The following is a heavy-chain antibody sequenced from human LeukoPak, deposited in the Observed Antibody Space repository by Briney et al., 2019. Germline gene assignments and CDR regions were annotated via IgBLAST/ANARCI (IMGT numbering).Heavy chain of an antibody. CDR2: ISYDGSNK. CDR3: ASGRVWNLEY. V-gene: IGHV3-30*04. Sequence: PGRSLRLSCAASGFTFSSYAMHWVRQAPGKGLEWVAVISYDGSNKYHADSVKGRFTISRDNSKNTLYLQMNSLRAEDTAAYYCASGRVWNLEYWGQGTLVTVSS. J-gene: IGHJ4*02. D-gene: IGHD1-1*01. CDR1: GFTFSSYA.